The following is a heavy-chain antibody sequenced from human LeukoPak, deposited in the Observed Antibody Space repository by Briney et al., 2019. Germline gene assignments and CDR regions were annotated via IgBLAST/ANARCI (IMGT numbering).Heavy chain of an antibody. D-gene: IGHD4-11*01. CDR1: GYIFISYA. CDR3: ARDDYSIFRYMDV. J-gene: IGHJ6*03. CDR2: INAGTGNT. Sequence: ASVKVSCKASGYIFISYAMHWVRQAPGQRLEWMGSINAGTGNTKYSQKFQGRVTITADKSTSTAYMELSSLRSEDTAVYYCARDDYSIFRYMDVWGKGTTVTISS. V-gene: IGHV1-3*01.